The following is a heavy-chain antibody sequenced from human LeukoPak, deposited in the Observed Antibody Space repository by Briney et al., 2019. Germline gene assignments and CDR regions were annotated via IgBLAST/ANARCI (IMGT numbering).Heavy chain of an antibody. CDR1: GYSITSGYY. J-gene: IGHJ4*02. V-gene: IGHV4-38-2*01. Sequence: SETLSVTRAGPGYSITSGYYWGWIRQPPGKGLEWIGSIYHSGSTYYNPSLNSRVTISVDTSKNQFSLKLSSVTAADTAVYYCARGSGSYYFDYWGQGTLVTVSS. D-gene: IGHD1-26*01. CDR2: IYHSGST. CDR3: ARGSGSYYFDY.